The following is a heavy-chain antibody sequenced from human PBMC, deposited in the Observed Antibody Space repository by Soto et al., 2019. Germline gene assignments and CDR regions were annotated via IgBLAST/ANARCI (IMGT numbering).Heavy chain of an antibody. V-gene: IGHV1-58*02. D-gene: IGHD3-10*01. J-gene: IGHJ6*02. CDR2: IVVGSGNT. CDR1: GFTFTSSA. Sequence: QMQLVQSGPEVKKPGTSVKVSCKASGFTFTSSAMQWVRQARGQRLEWIGWIVVGSGNTNYAQKFQERVTITRVMSTSTAYMELSSLRSEDTAVYYCAASITMVRGVITPPDYYYGMDVWGQGTTVTVSS. CDR3: AASITMVRGVITPPDYYYGMDV.